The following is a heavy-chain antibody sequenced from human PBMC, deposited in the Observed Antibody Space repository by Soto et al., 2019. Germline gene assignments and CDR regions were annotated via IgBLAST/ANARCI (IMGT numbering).Heavy chain of an antibody. CDR1: GFTFSSYG. D-gene: IGHD1-26*01. CDR2: ISSSGGRA. CDR3: AMGRGSGTYCPFDY. Sequence: PGGSLRLSCVASGFTFSSYGMSWVRQAPGKGLEWVSSISSSGGRASYADSVLGRFTISRDNSKNTLYLQMKNLRAEDAAAYSFAMGRGSGTYCPFDYWGQGTLVTVSS. J-gene: IGHJ4*02. V-gene: IGHV3-23*01.